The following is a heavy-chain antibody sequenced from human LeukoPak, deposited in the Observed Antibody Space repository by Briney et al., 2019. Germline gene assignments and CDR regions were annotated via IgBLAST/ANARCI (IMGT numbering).Heavy chain of an antibody. Sequence: GGSLRLSCAASGFTVSSNYMSWVRQAPGKGLEWVSVIYSGGSTYYADSVKGRFAISRDNSKNTLYLQMNSLRAEDTAVYYCARGWLHPHFDYWGQGTLVTVSS. CDR3: ARGWLHPHFDY. J-gene: IGHJ4*02. V-gene: IGHV3-53*01. CDR2: IYSGGST. D-gene: IGHD5-24*01. CDR1: GFTVSSNY.